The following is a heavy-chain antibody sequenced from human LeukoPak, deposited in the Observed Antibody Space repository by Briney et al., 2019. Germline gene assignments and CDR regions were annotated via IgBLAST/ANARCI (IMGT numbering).Heavy chain of an antibody. V-gene: IGHV3-23*01. J-gene: IGHJ4*02. CDR1: GFTFSIYW. CDR2: ISGSST. CDR3: AKGGYNYGYVDY. Sequence: GGSLRLSCAASGFTFSIYWVHCVRQAPGKGLEWVSSISGSSTYYADSVKGRFTISRDNSKNTLYLQMNSLRAEDTAVYYCAKGGYNYGYVDYWGQGTLVTVSS. D-gene: IGHD5-18*01.